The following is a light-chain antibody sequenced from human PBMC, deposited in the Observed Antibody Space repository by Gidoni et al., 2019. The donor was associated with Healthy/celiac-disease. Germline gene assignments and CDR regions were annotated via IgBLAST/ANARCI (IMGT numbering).Light chain of an antibody. CDR2: GAS. J-gene: IGKJ2*01. Sequence: DIVLPQSPGTLSLSPGERATLSCRASQSVSSSYLAWYQQKPGQAPRLLIYGASSRDTGIPDRFRGSGSGTDFTLTISRLEPEDFAVYYCQQYGSSPPYTFGQGTKLEIK. CDR1: QSVSSSY. V-gene: IGKV3-20*01. CDR3: QQYGSSPPYT.